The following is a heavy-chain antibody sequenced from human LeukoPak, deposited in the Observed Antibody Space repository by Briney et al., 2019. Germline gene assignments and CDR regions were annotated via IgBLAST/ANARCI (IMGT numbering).Heavy chain of an antibody. Sequence: GASVKVSCKASGYTFTDNYMHWVRQAPGQGLEWMGWINPNSGGTNYAQKFQGRVTMTRDSSISTAYMELSRLRFDDTAVYYCARGKGYSYGYGADYWGRGTLVTVSS. CDR2: INPNSGGT. D-gene: IGHD5-18*01. CDR1: GYTFTDNY. V-gene: IGHV1-2*02. J-gene: IGHJ4*02. CDR3: ARGKGYSYGYGADY.